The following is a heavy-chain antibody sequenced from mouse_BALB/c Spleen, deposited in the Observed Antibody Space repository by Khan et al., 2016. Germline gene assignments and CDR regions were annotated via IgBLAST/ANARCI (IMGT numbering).Heavy chain of an antibody. D-gene: IGHD1-1*01. J-gene: IGHJ1*01. CDR1: GYTFTNYG. Sequence: QIQLVQSGPELKKPGKTVKISCKASGYTFTNYGMNWVKQAPGKGLKWMGWINTYSGESTYADDFTGRFAFSLETSDNTAYLQINHLKNEDTATYFCARYRYYYGSSRYFNVWGAGTTVTVSS. CDR2: INTYSGES. V-gene: IGHV9-3-1*01. CDR3: ARYRYYYGSSRYFNV.